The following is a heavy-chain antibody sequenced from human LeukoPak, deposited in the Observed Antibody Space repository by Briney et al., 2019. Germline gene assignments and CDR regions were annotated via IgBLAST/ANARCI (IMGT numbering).Heavy chain of an antibody. V-gene: IGHV3-21*01. CDR2: ISTSGTYI. CDR1: GFTFSTYS. CDR3: ARGSEYSSSSNWLDP. Sequence: PGGSLRLSCTASGFTFSTYSMDWVRQAPGKGLEWVPSISTSGTYIYYADSLKGRFTISRDNAKNSLYLQMNSLRAEDTAVYYCARGSEYSSSSNWLDPWGQGTLVTVSS. D-gene: IGHD6-6*01. J-gene: IGHJ5*02.